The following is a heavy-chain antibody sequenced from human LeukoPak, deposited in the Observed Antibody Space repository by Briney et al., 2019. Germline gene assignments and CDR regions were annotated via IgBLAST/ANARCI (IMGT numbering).Heavy chain of an antibody. D-gene: IGHD6-19*01. CDR1: GFTFSSFG. CDR2: ISYDGSNK. J-gene: IGHJ4*02. Sequence: GRSLRLSCAASGFTFSSFGMHWVRQAPGKGLEWVTVISYDGSNKYYADSVKGRFTISRDNSKNTLYLQMNSLRAEDTAVYYCAKEGTSSGWYLFADYWGQETLVTVSS. CDR3: AKEGTSSGWYLFADY. V-gene: IGHV3-30*18.